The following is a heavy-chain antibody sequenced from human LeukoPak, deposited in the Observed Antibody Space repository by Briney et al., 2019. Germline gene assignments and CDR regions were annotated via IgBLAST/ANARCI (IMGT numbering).Heavy chain of an antibody. J-gene: IGHJ4*02. Sequence: PGRSLRLSCAASGFTFSSYAMHWVRQAPGKGLEWVAVISYDGSNKYYADSVKGRFTISRDNSKNTLYLQMNSLRAEGTAVYYCASIFWGQGTLVTVSS. CDR3: ASIF. CDR1: GFTFSSYA. CDR2: ISYDGSNK. V-gene: IGHV3-30*04.